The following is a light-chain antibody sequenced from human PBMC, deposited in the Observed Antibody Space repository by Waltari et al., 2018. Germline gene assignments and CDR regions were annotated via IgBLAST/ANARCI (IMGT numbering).Light chain of an antibody. J-gene: IGKJ4*01. CDR1: QSVSRY. V-gene: IGKV3-11*01. Sequence: EIVLTQSPATLSLSPGERATLSCRASQSVSRYLAWYQQKPGQAPRLLIYDASNRATGIPARFSGSGSGTDFTLTISSLEPEDFAVYYCQQRGDWPLTFGGGTKVENK. CDR2: DAS. CDR3: QQRGDWPLT.